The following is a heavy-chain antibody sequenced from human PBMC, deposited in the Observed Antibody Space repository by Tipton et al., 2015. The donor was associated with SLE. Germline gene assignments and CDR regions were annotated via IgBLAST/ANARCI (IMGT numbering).Heavy chain of an antibody. CDR3: ARDTLGGLDY. CDR2: LYYSGNT. Sequence: TLSLTCTVSGGPIRSSRHFWGWIRQPPGKGLEWIGVLYYSGNTYYNPSLKSPVTLSIDTSKNQFSLKMSSVTAADTAVYYCARDTLGGLDYWGQGTLVTVSS. J-gene: IGHJ4*02. V-gene: IGHV4-39*07. D-gene: IGHD7-27*01. CDR1: GGPIRSSRHF.